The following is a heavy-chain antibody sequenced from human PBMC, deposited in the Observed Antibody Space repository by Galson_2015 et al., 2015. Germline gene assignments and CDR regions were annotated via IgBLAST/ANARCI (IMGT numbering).Heavy chain of an antibody. V-gene: IGHV3-21*01. D-gene: IGHD3-3*01. Sequence: SLRLSCAASEFTFGSYYMSWVRQAPGKGLEWVSSISSTTTYIYYADSVKGRFTISRDTAKNSLYLQMNSLGAEDTAVYYCARQILDYDFWSGYYPTNFDYWGQGTLVTVSS. J-gene: IGHJ4*02. CDR3: ARQILDYDFWSGYYPTNFDY. CDR2: ISSTTTYI. CDR1: EFTFGSYY.